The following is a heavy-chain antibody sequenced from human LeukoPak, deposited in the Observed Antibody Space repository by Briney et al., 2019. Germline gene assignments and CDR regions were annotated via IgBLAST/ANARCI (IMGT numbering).Heavy chain of an antibody. V-gene: IGHV4-31*03. CDR3: AREPVHSYALDYFDY. CDR2: IYYSGST. CDR1: GGSISSGGYY. D-gene: IGHD5-18*01. J-gene: IGHJ4*02. Sequence: SETLSLTCTVSGGSISSGGYYWNWIRQHPGKGLEWIGYIYYSGSTYYNPSLKSRVTISVDTSKNQFSLKLSSVTAADTAVYYCAREPVHSYALDYFDYWGQGTLVTVSS.